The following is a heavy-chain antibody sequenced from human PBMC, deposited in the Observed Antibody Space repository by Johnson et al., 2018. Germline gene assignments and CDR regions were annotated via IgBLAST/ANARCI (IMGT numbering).Heavy chain of an antibody. D-gene: IGHD5-18*01. CDR2: IGSTGDT. V-gene: IGHV3-13*01. CDR1: GFTFSTYD. Sequence: VQLQESGGGLVQPGGSLRLSCAASGFTFSTYDMHWVRQVTGKGLEWVSAIGSTGDTYYSDSVTGRFTISREIAKNSFYLQMNSLRAGDTAVYYCAREQLWGHDAFDIWGQGTMVTVSS. CDR3: AREQLWGHDAFDI. J-gene: IGHJ3*02.